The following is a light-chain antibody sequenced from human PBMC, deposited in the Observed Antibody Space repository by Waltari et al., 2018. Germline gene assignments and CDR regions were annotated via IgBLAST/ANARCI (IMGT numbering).Light chain of an antibody. Sequence: GGNYIGSKSVHWYQQKPGQAPVLAIFYDSDRPSGIPDRFSGSNSGNTATLTISRVEAGDEADYYCQVWDSGSDHYVFGTGTKVTVL. CDR2: YDS. CDR3: QVWDSGSDHYV. J-gene: IGLJ1*01. V-gene: IGLV3-21*04. CDR1: YIGSKS.